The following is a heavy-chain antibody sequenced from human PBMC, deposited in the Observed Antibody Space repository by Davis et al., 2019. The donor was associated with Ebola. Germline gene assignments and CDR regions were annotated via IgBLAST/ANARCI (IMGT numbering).Heavy chain of an antibody. CDR1: GFTFSGSA. D-gene: IGHD6-19*01. Sequence: GGSLRLSCAASGFTFSGSAMHWVRQASGKGLEWVGRIRSKANSYATAYAASVKGRFTISRDDSKNTAYLQMNSLKTEDTAVYYCTTVEQWLDFDYWGQGTLVTVSS. CDR3: TTVEQWLDFDY. J-gene: IGHJ4*02. CDR2: IRSKANSYAT. V-gene: IGHV3-73*01.